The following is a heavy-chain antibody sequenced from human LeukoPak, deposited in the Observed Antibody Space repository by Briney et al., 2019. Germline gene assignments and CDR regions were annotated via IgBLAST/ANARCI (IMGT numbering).Heavy chain of an antibody. Sequence: ASVKVSCKASGYSFISYGISWVRQAPGQGLEWMGWISAYNGNTNYAQKLQGRVTMTTDTSTSTAYMELRSLRSDDTAVYYCARVSCSSWYALLSYYYYGMDVWGQGTTVTVSS. CDR1: GYSFISYG. V-gene: IGHV1-18*01. CDR2: ISAYNGNT. CDR3: ARVSCSSWYALLSYYYYGMDV. J-gene: IGHJ6*02. D-gene: IGHD6-13*01.